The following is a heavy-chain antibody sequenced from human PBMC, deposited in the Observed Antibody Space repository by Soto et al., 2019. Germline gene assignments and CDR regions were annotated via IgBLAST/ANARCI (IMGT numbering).Heavy chain of an antibody. Sequence: GGSLRLSCAASGFTFSSYGMHWVRQAPGKGLEWVAVISYDGSNKYYADSVKGRFTISRDNAKNSLYLQMNSLRDEDTAVYYCARDPDYYDSSGYYPEYFQHWGQGTLVTVSS. CDR2: ISYDGSNK. CDR3: ARDPDYYDSSGYYPEYFQH. V-gene: IGHV3-30*03. D-gene: IGHD3-22*01. J-gene: IGHJ1*01. CDR1: GFTFSSYG.